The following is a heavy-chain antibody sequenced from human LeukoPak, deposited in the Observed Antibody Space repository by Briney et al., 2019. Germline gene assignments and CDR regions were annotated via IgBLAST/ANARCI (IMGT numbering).Heavy chain of an antibody. D-gene: IGHD3-22*01. CDR2: INHSGST. V-gene: IGHV4-34*01. CDR3: ARRRYYYDSSGRKRRRGAFDI. Sequence: PSETLSLTCAVYGGSFSGYYWSWIRQPPGKGLEWIGEINHSGSTNYNPSLKSRVTISVDTSKNQFSLKLSSVTAADTAVYYCARRRYYYDSSGRKRRRGAFDIWGQGTMVTVPS. J-gene: IGHJ3*02. CDR1: GGSFSGYY.